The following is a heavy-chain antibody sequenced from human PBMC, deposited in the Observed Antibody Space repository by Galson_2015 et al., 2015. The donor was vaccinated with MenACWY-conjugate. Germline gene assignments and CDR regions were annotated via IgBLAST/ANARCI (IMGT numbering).Heavy chain of an antibody. J-gene: IGHJ4*02. CDR1: EYTFINYF. V-gene: IGHV1-46*01. CDR3: PRDTICLYFFDS. Sequence: SVKVSCKASEYTFINYFMHWVRQGPGHGLEWMGILNPRDGRTSYAQKIQGRVTMIRDKSTSTVYMELSSLRSEDTAVYFCPRDTICLYFFDSCSQATLPTFSS. D-gene: IGHD3-9*01. CDR2: LNPRDGRT.